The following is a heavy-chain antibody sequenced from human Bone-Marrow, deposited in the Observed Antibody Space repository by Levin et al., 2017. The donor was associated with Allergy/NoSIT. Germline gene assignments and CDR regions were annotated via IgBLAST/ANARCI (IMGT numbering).Heavy chain of an antibody. J-gene: IGHJ4*02. D-gene: IGHD6-19*01. CDR1: GGSINSHY. CDR3: ARVYGWYAVTF. Sequence: SETLSLTCTVSGGSINSHYWSWIRQPPGKGLEYIGCTSYSGTASYNPSLKGRVSISLDTSRNEFSLRLTSVTAADTALYYCARVYGWYAVTFWGQGSLVTVSS. V-gene: IGHV4-59*11. CDR2: TSYSGTA.